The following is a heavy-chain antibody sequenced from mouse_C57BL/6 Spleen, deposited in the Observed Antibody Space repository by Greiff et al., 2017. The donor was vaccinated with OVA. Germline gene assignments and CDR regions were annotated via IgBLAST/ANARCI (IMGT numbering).Heavy chain of an antibody. CDR1: GFNIKDDY. D-gene: IGHD1-1*01. CDR2: IDPENGDT. Sequence: EVHLVESGAELVRPGASVKLSCTASGFNIKDDYMHWVKQRPEQGLEWIGWIDPENGDTEYASKFQGKATITADTSSNTAYLQLSSLTSEDTAVYYCTTTVVDWGQGTLVTVSA. CDR3: TTTVVD. V-gene: IGHV14-4*01. J-gene: IGHJ3*01.